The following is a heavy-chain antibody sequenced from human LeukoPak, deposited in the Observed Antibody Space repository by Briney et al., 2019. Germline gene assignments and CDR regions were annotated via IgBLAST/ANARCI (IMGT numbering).Heavy chain of an antibody. CDR1: GFTFSSYG. CDR2: IWYDGSNK. V-gene: IGHV3-33*06. J-gene: IGHJ4*02. Sequence: GGSLRLSCAASGFTFSSYGMHWVRQAPGKGLEWVAVIWYDGSNKYYAGSVKGRFTISRDNSKNTLYLQMNSLRAEDTAIYYCAKRGPIYSASPGNYFDYWGQGTLVTVSS. D-gene: IGHD3-10*01. CDR3: AKRGPIYSASPGNYFDY.